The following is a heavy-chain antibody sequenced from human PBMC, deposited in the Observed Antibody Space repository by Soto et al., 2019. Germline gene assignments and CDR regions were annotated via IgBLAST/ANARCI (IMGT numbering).Heavy chain of an antibody. V-gene: IGHV3-23*01. CDR1: GFTFSSYA. CDR3: ARAHEVAWFDS. Sequence: GGSLRLSCAASGFTFSSYAMSWVRQAPGKGLEWVSAISGSGGSTYSADSVRGRFTISRDNDKNSLYLQMNNLRAEDTATYYCARAHEVAWFDSWGLGTLVTVSS. J-gene: IGHJ5*01. D-gene: IGHD2-15*01. CDR2: ISGSGGST.